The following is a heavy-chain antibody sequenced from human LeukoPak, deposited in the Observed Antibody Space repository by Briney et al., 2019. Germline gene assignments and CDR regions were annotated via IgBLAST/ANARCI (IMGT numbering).Heavy chain of an antibody. CDR1: GYTFTSYY. J-gene: IGHJ4*02. Sequence: GASVKVSCKASGYTFTSYYMHWVRQAPGQGLEWMGWISAYNGNTNYAQRLQGRVTMTTDTSTSTAYMELRSLRSDDTAVYYCARLNLNWNYDYPFFDYWGQGTLVTVSS. CDR3: ARLNLNWNYDYPFFDY. V-gene: IGHV1-18*04. CDR2: ISAYNGNT. D-gene: IGHD1-7*01.